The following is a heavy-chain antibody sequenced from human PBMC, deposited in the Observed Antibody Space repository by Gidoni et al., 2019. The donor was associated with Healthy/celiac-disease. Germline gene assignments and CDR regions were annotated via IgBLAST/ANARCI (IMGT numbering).Heavy chain of an antibody. CDR2: IWYDGSNK. D-gene: IGHD4-17*01. Sequence: QVQLVESGGGVVQPGRSLRLSCAASGLTFGSYGMHWVRQAPGKGLEWVAVIWYDGSNKYYADSVKGRFTISRDNSKNTLYLQMNSLRAEDTAVYYCARDAQIYGDYDYGMDVWGQGTTVTVSS. J-gene: IGHJ6*02. CDR3: ARDAQIYGDYDYGMDV. CDR1: GLTFGSYG. V-gene: IGHV3-33*01.